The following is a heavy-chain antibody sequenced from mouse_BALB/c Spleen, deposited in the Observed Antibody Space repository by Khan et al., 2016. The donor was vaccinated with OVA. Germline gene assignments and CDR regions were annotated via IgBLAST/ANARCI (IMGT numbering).Heavy chain of an antibody. D-gene: IGHD2-3*01. CDR1: GYSITSDYA. Sequence: VQLKESGPGLVKPSQSLSLTCTVTGYSITSDYAWNWIRQFPGNKLEWMGYISSSGSTNYTPALKSRISITRDTSKNQFFLQLNSVTTEDTATYYCARDGSRYNYAMDYWGQGTSVIVSS. V-gene: IGHV3-2*02. CDR2: ISSSGST. J-gene: IGHJ4*01. CDR3: ARDGSRYNYAMDY.